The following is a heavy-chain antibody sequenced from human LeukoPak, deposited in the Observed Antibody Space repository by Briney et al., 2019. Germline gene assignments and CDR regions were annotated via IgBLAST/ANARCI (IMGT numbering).Heavy chain of an antibody. V-gene: IGHV5-51*01. CDR1: GYSFTNYW. Sequence: GESLKISCKGSGYSFTNYWIGWVRPMPGKGLEWMGIIYPGDSDTRYSPSFQGQVTISADKSIGTAYLQWSSLKASDTAMYYCARHTRDSTPLFDYWGQGTLVTVSS. D-gene: IGHD2-21*02. CDR3: ARHTRDSTPLFDY. CDR2: IYPGDSDT. J-gene: IGHJ4*02.